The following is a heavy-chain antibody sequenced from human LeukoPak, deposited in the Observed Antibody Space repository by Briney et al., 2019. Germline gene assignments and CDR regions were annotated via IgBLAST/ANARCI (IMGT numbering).Heavy chain of an antibody. CDR2: INPNSGGT. J-gene: IGHJ5*02. Sequence: ASVKVSCKASGYTFTGYYMHWVRQAPGQGLEWMGWINPNSGGTNYAQKFQGRVTMTRDTSISTAYMELSRLRSDDTAVYYCARDPGLYSSRTWFDPWGQGTLVTVSS. CDR1: GYTFTGYY. V-gene: IGHV1-2*02. D-gene: IGHD6-13*01. CDR3: ARDPGLYSSRTWFDP.